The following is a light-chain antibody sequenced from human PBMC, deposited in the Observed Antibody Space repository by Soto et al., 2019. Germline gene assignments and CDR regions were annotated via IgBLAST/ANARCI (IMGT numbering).Light chain of an antibody. CDR1: QDISGY. V-gene: IGKV1-9*01. CDR3: QQRNSYPRT. J-gene: IGKJ2*01. CDR2: AAS. Sequence: QITQSKSSLSASVGDRVTITCRASQDISGYLAWYQQKPGKAPKLLIYAASTLQSGVPSRFSGSGSETEFTLTITSLQPEDSATYYCQQRNSYPRTFGQGTKVDIK.